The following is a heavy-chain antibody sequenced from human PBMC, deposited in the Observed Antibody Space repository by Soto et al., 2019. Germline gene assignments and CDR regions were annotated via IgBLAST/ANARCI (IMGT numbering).Heavy chain of an antibody. D-gene: IGHD1-20*01. Sequence: GESLKISCKGSGYSFTSYWIGWLRQMPGKGLEWMGIIYPGDSDTRYSPSFQGQVTISADKSISTAYLQWSSLKASDTAMYYCARLPYNWNDGNAFDIWGQGTMVTVSS. CDR1: GYSFTSYW. CDR2: IYPGDSDT. J-gene: IGHJ3*02. CDR3: ARLPYNWNDGNAFDI. V-gene: IGHV5-51*01.